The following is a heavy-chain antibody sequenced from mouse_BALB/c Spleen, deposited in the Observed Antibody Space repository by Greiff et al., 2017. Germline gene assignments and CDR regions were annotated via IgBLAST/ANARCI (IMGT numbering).Heavy chain of an antibody. CDR3: NYYGYYYAMDY. CDR1: GFNIKDYY. CDR2: IDPENGDT. V-gene: IGHV14-4*02. Sequence: VQLQQSGAELVRPGALVKLSCKASGFNIKDYYMHWVKQRPEQGLEWIGWIDPENGDTEYAPKFQGKATMTADTSSNTAYLQLSSLTSEDTAVYYCNYYGYYYAMDYWGQGTSVTVSS. J-gene: IGHJ4*01. D-gene: IGHD1-2*01.